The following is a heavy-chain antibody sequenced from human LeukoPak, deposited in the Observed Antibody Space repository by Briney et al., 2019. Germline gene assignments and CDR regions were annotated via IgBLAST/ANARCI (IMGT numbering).Heavy chain of an antibody. CDR2: ISWNSGSI. Sequence: GGSLRLSCAASGFTFSSYAMHWVRQAPGKGLEWVSGISWNSGSIGYADSVKGRFTISRDNAKNSLYLQMNSLRAEDTALYYCAKDGDYWGQGTLVTVSS. CDR3: AKDGDY. CDR1: GFTFSSYA. J-gene: IGHJ4*02. V-gene: IGHV3-9*01.